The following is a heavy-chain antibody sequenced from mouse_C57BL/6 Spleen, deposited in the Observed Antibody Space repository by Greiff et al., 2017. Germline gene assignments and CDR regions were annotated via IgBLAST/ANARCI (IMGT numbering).Heavy chain of an antibody. CDR3: AREGRWASFDY. V-gene: IGHV5-4*01. D-gene: IGHD3-1*01. Sequence: EVKLVESGGGLVKPGGSLKLSCAASGFTFSSYAMSWVRQTPDKRLEWVATISDGGSYTYYPDNVKGRFTISRDNAKNNLYLQMSHLKSEDTAMYYCAREGRWASFDYWGQGTTLTVSS. CDR2: ISDGGSYT. CDR1: GFTFSSYA. J-gene: IGHJ2*01.